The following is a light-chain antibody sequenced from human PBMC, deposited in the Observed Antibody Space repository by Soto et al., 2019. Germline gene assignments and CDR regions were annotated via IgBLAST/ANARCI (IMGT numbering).Light chain of an antibody. Sequence: DIQMTQSQSSLSASVRDRVTITCRASERISTYLNWYQQEPGKVPKLLIYAASTLQSGVPSRFRGSASGTDFTLTISSLQPEYCATYYCQQSYNSPWTFAQWTKVEIK. CDR2: AAS. V-gene: IGKV1-39*01. CDR3: QQSYNSPWT. CDR1: ERISTY. J-gene: IGKJ1*01.